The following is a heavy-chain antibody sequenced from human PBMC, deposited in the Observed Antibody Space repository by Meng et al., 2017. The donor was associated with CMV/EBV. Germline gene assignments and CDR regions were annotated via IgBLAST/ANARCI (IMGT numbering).Heavy chain of an antibody. D-gene: IGHD2-2*01. V-gene: IGHV3-11*05. Sequence: QLVESGVCFVELGGSLRLSCSAAVFTLSDYYMSWNRQAPGKVLELVSYISSSSSYTNYADSVKGRFTISRDKAKNSLYLQLNSLRAEDTAVYYCARLGVVPAAIGYWGQGTLVTVSS. CDR1: VFTLSDYY. J-gene: IGHJ4*02. CDR2: ISSSSSYT. CDR3: ARLGVVPAAIGY.